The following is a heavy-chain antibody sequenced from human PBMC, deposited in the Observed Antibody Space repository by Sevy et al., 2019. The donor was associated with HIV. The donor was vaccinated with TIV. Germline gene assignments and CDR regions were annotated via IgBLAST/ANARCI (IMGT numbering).Heavy chain of an antibody. CDR3: ARGRYCSGGSCYSYYYGMDV. D-gene: IGHD2-15*01. CDR1: GGSFSGYY. J-gene: IGHJ6*02. Sequence: SETLSLTCAVYGGSFSGYYWSWIRQPPGKGLEWIGEINHSGSTNYNPSLKSRVTISVDTSKNQFSLKLSSVTAADTAVYYAARGRYCSGGSCYSYYYGMDVWGQGTTVTVSS. CDR2: INHSGST. V-gene: IGHV4-34*01.